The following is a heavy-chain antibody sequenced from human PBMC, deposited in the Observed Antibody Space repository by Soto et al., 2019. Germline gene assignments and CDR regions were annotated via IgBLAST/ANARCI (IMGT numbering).Heavy chain of an antibody. J-gene: IGHJ4*02. CDR2: INFGNGNT. CDR1: GYTFNNYA. D-gene: IGHD3-10*01. Sequence: ASVKVSCKASGYTFNNYALNWVRQAPGQRLEWMGWINFGNGNTKYSQKFQGRVTMTRDTSASTVYMELSSLRSDDTAVYYCARGGLWLGEALSSYFDYWGQGTQVTVS. CDR3: ARGGLWLGEALSSYFDY. V-gene: IGHV1-3*01.